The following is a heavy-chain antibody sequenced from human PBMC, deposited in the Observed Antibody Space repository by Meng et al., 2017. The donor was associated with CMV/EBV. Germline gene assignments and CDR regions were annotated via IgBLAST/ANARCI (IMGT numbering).Heavy chain of an antibody. V-gene: IGHV4-31*03. J-gene: IGHJ4*02. CDR3: ARGSDHPHTYGDLWTVHCCGGYIEY. CDR1: GSSISIGGYF. Sequence: SETLSLTCTVSGSSISIGGYFWTWIRKRPGKGLEWIGFVYYTGDKFHNPSLGSRVSMSLDRSNNRSSLTLSSVPAADTSVYYCARGSDHPHTYGDLWTVHCCGGYIEYWGQGVMVTVSS. CDR2: VYYTGDK. D-gene: IGHD3-3*01.